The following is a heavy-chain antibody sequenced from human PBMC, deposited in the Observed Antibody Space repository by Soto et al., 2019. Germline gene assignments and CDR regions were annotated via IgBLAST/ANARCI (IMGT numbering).Heavy chain of an antibody. V-gene: IGHV1-18*01. J-gene: IGHJ3*02. CDR3: ATTAGYSGYDGAFDI. CDR1: GYAFTSYG. Sequence: ASVKVSCKAPGYAFTSYGISWVRQAPGQGLEWMGWISAYNGNTNYAQKLQGRVTMTTDTSTSTAYMELRSLRSDDTAVYYCATTAGYSGYDGAFDIWGQGTMVTVSS. CDR2: ISAYNGNT. D-gene: IGHD5-12*01.